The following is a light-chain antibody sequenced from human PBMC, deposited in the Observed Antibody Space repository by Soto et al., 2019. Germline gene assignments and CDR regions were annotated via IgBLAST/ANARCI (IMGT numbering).Light chain of an antibody. J-gene: IGKJ5*01. Sequence: SPATLSLSPGEGATLSCRASQGIYNYLAWYQQKPGQSPRLLIYEASTRAPGIPARFSGDWSGTDFTLTIDTLEPEDFAVYYCQQRLRWPITFGQGTRLEIK. V-gene: IGKV3-11*01. CDR3: QQRLRWPIT. CDR1: QGIYNY. CDR2: EAS.